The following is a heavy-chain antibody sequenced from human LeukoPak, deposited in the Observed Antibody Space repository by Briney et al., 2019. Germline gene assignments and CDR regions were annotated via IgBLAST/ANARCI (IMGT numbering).Heavy chain of an antibody. CDR1: GSSINSVYS. CDR3: ASYKTYYDSSGNPFDY. Sequence: SETLSLTCTVFGSSINSVYSWGWIRQPPGKGLEWIGSIYHNGNTYYNSSLKSRVTVSVHTSENQFSLKLSSVTAADTAVYYCASYKTYYDSSGNPFDYWGQGTLVTVSS. CDR2: IYHNGNT. J-gene: IGHJ4*02. V-gene: IGHV4-38-2*02. D-gene: IGHD3-22*01.